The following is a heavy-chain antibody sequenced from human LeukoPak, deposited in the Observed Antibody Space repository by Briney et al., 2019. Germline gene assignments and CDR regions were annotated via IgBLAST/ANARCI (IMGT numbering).Heavy chain of an antibody. D-gene: IGHD4-17*01. CDR2: ISGSGGGT. CDR3: AKWDYGVGFDN. J-gene: IGHJ4*02. CDR1: GFTITPYA. Sequence: PGGSLRLSCAASGFTITPYAMNWVRQAPGKGLEWVSAISGSGGGTYYADSVKGQFTISRDTSKNTLYLQMNSLRAEDTAVYYCAKWDYGVGFDNWGQGTLVTVSS. V-gene: IGHV3-23*01.